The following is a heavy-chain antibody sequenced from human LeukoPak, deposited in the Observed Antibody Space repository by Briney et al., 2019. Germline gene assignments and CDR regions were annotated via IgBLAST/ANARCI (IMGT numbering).Heavy chain of an antibody. CDR3: ARDFGRDGYNYGGKNWFDP. J-gene: IGHJ5*02. D-gene: IGHD5-24*01. V-gene: IGHV3-30-3*01. CDR2: ISNDGSNR. Sequence: GRSLRLSCAASGFTFSSYPMQWVRQAPGKGLEWVAVISNDGSNRYYADSVKGRFTISRDNPKNTLYLQMNSLRAEDTALYYCARDFGRDGYNYGGKNWFDPWGQGTLVTVSS. CDR1: GFTFSSYP.